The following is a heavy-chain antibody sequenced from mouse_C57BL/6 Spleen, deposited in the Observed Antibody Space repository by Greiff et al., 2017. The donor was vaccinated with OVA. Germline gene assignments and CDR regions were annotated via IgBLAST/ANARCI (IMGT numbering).Heavy chain of an antibody. J-gene: IGHJ2*01. D-gene: IGHD1-1*01. V-gene: IGHV3-6*01. CDR2: ISYDGSN. Sequence: EVKLMESGPGLVKPSQSLSLTCSVTGYSITSGYYWNWIRQFPGNKLEWMGYISYDGSNNYNPSLKNRISITRDTSKNQFFLKLNSVTTEDTATYYCARTSYYYGSYYFDYWGQGTTLTVSS. CDR1: GYSITSGYY. CDR3: ARTSYYYGSYYFDY.